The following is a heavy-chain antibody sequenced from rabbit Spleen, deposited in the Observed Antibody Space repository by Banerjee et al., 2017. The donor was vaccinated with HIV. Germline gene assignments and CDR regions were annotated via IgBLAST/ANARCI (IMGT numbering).Heavy chain of an antibody. V-gene: IGHV1S45*01. CDR2: IYGGSAGNT. J-gene: IGHJ3*01. CDR1: GASFSGSYW. D-gene: IGHD6-1*01. CDR3: ARGPNTGYAYTTLLRLDL. Sequence: EESGGDLVKPEGSLTLTCTASGASFSGSYWICWVRQAPGKGLEWIACIYGGSAGNTYYASWAKGRFTISKTSTTVTLQMASLTAADTATYFCARGPNTGYAYTTLLRLDLWGPGTLVTVS.